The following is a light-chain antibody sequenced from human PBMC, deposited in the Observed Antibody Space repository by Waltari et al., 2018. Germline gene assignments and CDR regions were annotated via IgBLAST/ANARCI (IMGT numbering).Light chain of an antibody. Sequence: QSALTQPASVSGSPGQSITISCTGTSNYIGGHDFVSWYQQHPGQAPKLLIYDVTKRASGISSRFSGSKSGNTASLTISGLQAEDEADYYCFSFTPTSRLAMFAGGTKXTV. CDR2: DVT. CDR3: FSFTPTSRLAM. CDR1: SNYIGGHDF. V-gene: IGLV2-14*03. J-gene: IGLJ3*02.